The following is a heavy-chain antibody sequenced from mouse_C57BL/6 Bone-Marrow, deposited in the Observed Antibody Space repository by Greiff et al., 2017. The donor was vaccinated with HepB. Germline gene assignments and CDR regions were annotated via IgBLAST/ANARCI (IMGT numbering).Heavy chain of an antibody. CDR2: IHPNSGST. CDR1: GYTFTSYW. J-gene: IGHJ4*01. CDR3: ASEDLIYAMDD. D-gene: IGHD1-1*01. V-gene: IGHV1-64*01. Sequence: QVQLQQPGAELVKPGASVKLSCKASGYTFTSYWMHWVKQRPGQGLEWIGMIHPNSGSTNYNEKFKSKATLTVDKSSSTAYMQLSSLTSEDSAVYYCASEDLIYAMDDWGQGTSVTVAS.